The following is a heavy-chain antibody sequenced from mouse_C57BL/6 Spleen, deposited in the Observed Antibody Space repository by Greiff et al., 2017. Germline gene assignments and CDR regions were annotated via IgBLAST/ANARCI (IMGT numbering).Heavy chain of an antibody. Sequence: QVQLQQPGAELVKPGASVKMSCKASGYTFTSYWINWVKQRPGQGLEWIGDINPGSGSTNYNEKFKSKTTLTVDTSSSTTYMQLSSLTSADSAVYYCGRKGYYFAYWGQGTTLTVSS. CDR1: GYTFTSYW. J-gene: IGHJ2*01. CDR3: GRKGYYFAY. V-gene: IGHV1-55*01. CDR2: INPGSGST.